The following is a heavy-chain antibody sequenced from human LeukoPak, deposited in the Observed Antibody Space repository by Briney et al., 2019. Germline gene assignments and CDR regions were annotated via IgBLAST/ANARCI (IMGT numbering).Heavy chain of an antibody. Sequence: TGGSLRLSCAASGFTFSSYSMNWVRQAPGKGLEWVSSISSSSSYIYYADSVKGRFTISRDNAKNSLNLQMNSLRAEDTAVYYCAREKIGYDSSGYYRHLDYWGQGTLVTVSS. CDR2: ISSSSSYI. D-gene: IGHD3-22*01. CDR3: AREKIGYDSSGYYRHLDY. CDR1: GFTFSSYS. V-gene: IGHV3-21*01. J-gene: IGHJ4*02.